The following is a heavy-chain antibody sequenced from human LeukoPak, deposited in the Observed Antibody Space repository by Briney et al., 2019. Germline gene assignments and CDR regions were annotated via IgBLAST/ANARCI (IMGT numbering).Heavy chain of an antibody. CDR1: GFTVSSNY. V-gene: IGHV3-53*01. J-gene: IGHJ4*02. Sequence: GSLRLSCAASGFTVSSNYMSWVRQAPGKGLEWVSVIYSGGSTYYADSVKGRFTISRDNSKNTLYLQMNSLRAEDTAVYYCARDFAIAVAGSPPDYWGQGTLVTVSS. CDR2: IYSGGST. CDR3: ARDFAIAVAGSPPDY. D-gene: IGHD6-19*01.